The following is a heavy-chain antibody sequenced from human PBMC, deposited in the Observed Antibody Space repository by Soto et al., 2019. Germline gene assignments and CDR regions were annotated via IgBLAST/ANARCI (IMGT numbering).Heavy chain of an antibody. Sequence: QVQLVQSGAEVKQPGASVRVSCKASGNTHTIYFIHWLRQAPGQGLEWMGWINSVSGGTNYAPRFRGRVSMTRDTSSATAFLDLSGLRSDDTAVYYCARGGSYYAHWGQGTLVTVSS. CDR1: GNTHTIYF. J-gene: IGHJ4*02. D-gene: IGHD3-16*01. CDR3: ARGGSYYAH. CDR2: INSVSGGT. V-gene: IGHV1-2*02.